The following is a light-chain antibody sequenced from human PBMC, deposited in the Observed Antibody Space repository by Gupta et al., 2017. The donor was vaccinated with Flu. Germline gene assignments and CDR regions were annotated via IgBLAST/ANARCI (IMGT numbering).Light chain of an antibody. V-gene: IGLV1-44*01. CDR3: AAWDDSLNGVV. Sequence: QSVLTQPPSASGTPGQSVTISCSGSNSNIGSNSVNWYQQFPGTAPKLLIYSNNQRPSGVPDRFSGSKSATSASLAISGLQSEDEADYYCAAWDDSLNGVVFGGGTKLSVL. CDR2: SNN. CDR1: NSNIGSNS. J-gene: IGLJ2*01.